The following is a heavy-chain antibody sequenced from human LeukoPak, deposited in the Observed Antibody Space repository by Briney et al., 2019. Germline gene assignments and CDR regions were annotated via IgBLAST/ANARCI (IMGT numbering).Heavy chain of an antibody. J-gene: IGHJ4*02. CDR1: GYTFTSYG. CDR3: ARGQGYERYGRVRGVTYYFDY. V-gene: IGHV1-18*01. D-gene: IGHD3-10*01. Sequence: ASVKVSCKASGYTFTSYGITWVRQAPGQGLEWMGWISAYNGNTNYAQNLQGRVTMTTDTSTSTAYMELRSLRSDDTAVYYCARGQGYERYGRVRGVTYYFDYWGQGTLVTVSS. CDR2: ISAYNGNT.